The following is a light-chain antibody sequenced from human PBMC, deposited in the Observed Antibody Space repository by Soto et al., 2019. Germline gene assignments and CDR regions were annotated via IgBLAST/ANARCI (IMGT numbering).Light chain of an antibody. CDR1: QSVRSY. Sequence: EIVLTQSPATLSLSPGERATLSCRAGQSVRSYLALYQQTPGQSPRLLIYDASNRATGIPARFSGSGSGTDFTLTISCLEPEDFAVYYCQQRSNWRWLTFGGETKVDI. CDR3: QQRSNWRWLT. J-gene: IGKJ4*01. V-gene: IGKV3-11*01. CDR2: DAS.